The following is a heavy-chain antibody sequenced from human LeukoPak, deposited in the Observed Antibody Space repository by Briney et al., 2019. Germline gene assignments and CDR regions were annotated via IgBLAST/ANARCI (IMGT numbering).Heavy chain of an antibody. J-gene: IGHJ4*02. Sequence: TLSLTCTVSGGSISSGDYYWSWIRQPPGKGLEWIGYIYYSGSTYYNPSLKSRVTISVDTSKNQFSLKLSSVTAADTAVYYCASRMEWSSHIVYWGQGTLVTVSS. CDR3: ASRMEWSSHIVY. V-gene: IGHV4-30-4*08. D-gene: IGHD3-3*01. CDR1: GGSISSGDYY. CDR2: IYYSGST.